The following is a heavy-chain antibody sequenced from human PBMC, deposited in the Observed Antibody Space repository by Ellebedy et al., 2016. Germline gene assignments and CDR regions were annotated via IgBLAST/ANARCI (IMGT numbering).Heavy chain of an antibody. D-gene: IGHD3-10*01. V-gene: IGHV3-66*01. CDR2: IYSGGST. CDR1: GFTVSSNY. CDR3: ARAKAGTGSSDY. Sequence: GESLKISCAASGFTVSSNYMSWVRQAPGKGLEWVSVIYSGGSTYYADSVKGRFTISRDNAKNTLYLQMNSLRAEDTAIYYCARAKAGTGSSDYWGQGTLVTVSS. J-gene: IGHJ4*02.